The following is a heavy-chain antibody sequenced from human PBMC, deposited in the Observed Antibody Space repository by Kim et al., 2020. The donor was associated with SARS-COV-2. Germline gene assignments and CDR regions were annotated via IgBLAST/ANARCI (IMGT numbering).Heavy chain of an antibody. Sequence: GGSLRLSCAASGFTFSSYAMSWVRQAPGKGLEWVSAISGSGGSTYYADSVKGRFTISRDNSKNTLYLQMNSLRAEDTAVYYCAKVGDVLRFLEWLLSPPYFDYWGQGTLVTVSS. V-gene: IGHV3-23*01. D-gene: IGHD3-3*01. CDR1: GFTFSSYA. CDR3: AKVGDVLRFLEWLLSPPYFDY. CDR2: ISGSGGST. J-gene: IGHJ4*02.